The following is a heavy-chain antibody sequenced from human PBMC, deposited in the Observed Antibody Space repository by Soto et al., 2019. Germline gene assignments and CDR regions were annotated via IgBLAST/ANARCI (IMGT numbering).Heavy chain of an antibody. CDR2: ISYDGSNK. CDR3: SKIAAAGKTLDY. Sequence: QVQLVESGGGVVQPGRSLRLSCAASGFTFSSYGMHWVRQAPGKGLEWVAVISYDGSNKYYADSVKGRFTISRDNSKNTLYLQMNSLRAEDTAVYYCSKIAAAGKTLDYWGQGTLVTVSS. J-gene: IGHJ4*02. CDR1: GFTFSSYG. D-gene: IGHD6-13*01. V-gene: IGHV3-30*18.